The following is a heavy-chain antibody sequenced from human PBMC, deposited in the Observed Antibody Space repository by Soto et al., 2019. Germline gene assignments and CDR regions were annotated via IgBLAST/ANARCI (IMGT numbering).Heavy chain of an antibody. Sequence: QVQLVESGGGVVQPGRSLRLSCAGSGFTFSSYGMPWVRQAPGKGLEWVAVISYDGSNKYYADSVKGRFTISRDNSKNTLYLQMNSLRAEDTAVYYCAKEEGYSFPCGMDVWGQGTTVTVSS. V-gene: IGHV3-30*18. CDR2: ISYDGSNK. CDR1: GFTFSSYG. J-gene: IGHJ6*02. CDR3: AKEEGYSFPCGMDV. D-gene: IGHD5-18*01.